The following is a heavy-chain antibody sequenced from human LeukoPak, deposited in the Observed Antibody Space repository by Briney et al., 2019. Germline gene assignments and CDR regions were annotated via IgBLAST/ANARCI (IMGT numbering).Heavy chain of an antibody. V-gene: IGHV4-59*08. CDR2: ISYSGIT. CDR3: ARGGYGDCGDEVDY. Sequence: KPSETLSLTCTVSGGSLSSYYWSWIRQPPGKGLKWVGDISYSGITNYYPSLEGRVSISIDMSNNQFSLKLSSVTAADTAVYYCARGGYGDCGDEVDYWGQGTLVTVSS. CDR1: GGSLSSYY. J-gene: IGHJ4*02. D-gene: IGHD4-17*01.